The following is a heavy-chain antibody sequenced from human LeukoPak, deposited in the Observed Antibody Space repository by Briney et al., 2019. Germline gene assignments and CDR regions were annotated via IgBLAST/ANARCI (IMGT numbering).Heavy chain of an antibody. V-gene: IGHV1-69*01. CDR1: GGTFSSYA. CDR2: IIPIFGTA. Sequence: GSSVKLSCKASGGTFSSYAISWVRQAPGQGLEWVGGIIPIFGTANYAQKFQGRVTITADESTSTAYMELSSLRSEDTAVYYCARGDYGDALYYYYGMDVWGQGTTVTVSS. J-gene: IGHJ6*02. CDR3: ARGDYGDALYYYYGMDV. D-gene: IGHD4-17*01.